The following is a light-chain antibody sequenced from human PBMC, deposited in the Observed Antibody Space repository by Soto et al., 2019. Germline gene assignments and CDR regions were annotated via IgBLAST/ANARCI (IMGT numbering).Light chain of an antibody. J-gene: IGLJ1*01. CDR3: SSSSTTGIV. V-gene: IGLV2-14*01. CDR2: DVS. CDR1: SSDVGTYTY. Sequence: QSALTQPASVSGSPGQSITISCTETSSDVGTYTYVSWYQQHPGKAPKLMIYDVSNRPSGVSNRFSGSKSGNTVSLTISGLQAEDEADYYCSSSSTTGIVFGSGTKLTVL.